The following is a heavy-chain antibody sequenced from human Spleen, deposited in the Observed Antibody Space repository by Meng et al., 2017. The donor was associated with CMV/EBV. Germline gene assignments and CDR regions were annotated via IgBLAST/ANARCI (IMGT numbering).Heavy chain of an antibody. D-gene: IGHD3/OR15-3a*01. J-gene: IGHJ5*02. Sequence: GGSLRLSCAVSGFTFSSYWMSWIRQAPGKGLEWVSYISSSGSTIYYADSVKGRFTISRDDSKNTVSLQMNSLRFEDTGVYYCARGPPLDSSLDWFDPWGQGTLVTVSS. V-gene: IGHV3-48*01. CDR3: ARGPPLDSSLDWFDP. CDR2: ISSSGSTI. CDR1: GFTFSSYW.